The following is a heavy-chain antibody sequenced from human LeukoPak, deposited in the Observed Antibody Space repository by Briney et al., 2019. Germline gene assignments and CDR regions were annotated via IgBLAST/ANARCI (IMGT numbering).Heavy chain of an antibody. CDR2: IYSGGST. Sequence: PGGSLRLSCAASGFTVSSNYMSWVRQAPGKGLEWVSVIYSGGSTYYADSVKGRFTISRDNSKNTLYLQMNSLRAEDTAVYYCARGDYYGSGSPGYWGQGTLVTVSS. CDR1: GFTVSSNY. J-gene: IGHJ4*02. CDR3: ARGDYYGSGSPGY. V-gene: IGHV3-53*01. D-gene: IGHD3-10*01.